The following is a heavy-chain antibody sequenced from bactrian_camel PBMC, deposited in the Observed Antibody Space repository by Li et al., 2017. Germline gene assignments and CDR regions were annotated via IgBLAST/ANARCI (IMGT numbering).Heavy chain of an antibody. J-gene: IGHJ4*01. CDR1: GLTFDDYS. V-gene: IGHV3S63*01. CDR3: AKEDPDAGRAV. D-gene: IGHD6*01. CDR2: ITRSGGST. Sequence: HVQLVESGGGLEQAGGSLRLSCTAFGLTFDDYSMGWFRQAPGKEREGVSCITRSGGSTYYADSVKGRFTISRDNAKNELYLQQNSLKAEDTAMYYCAKEDPDAGRAVWGQGTQVTVS.